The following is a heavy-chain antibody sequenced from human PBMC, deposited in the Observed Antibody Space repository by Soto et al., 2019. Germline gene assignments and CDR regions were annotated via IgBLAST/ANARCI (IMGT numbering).Heavy chain of an antibody. CDR2: ISYDGSNK. CDR3: ASGYDFWSGNMRGYYYGMDV. V-gene: IGHV3-30-3*01. J-gene: IGHJ6*02. D-gene: IGHD3-3*01. Sequence: GGSLRLSCAASGFTFSSYAMHWVRQAPGKGLEWVAVISYDGSNKYYADSVKGRFTISRDNSKNTLYLQMNSLRAEDTAVYYCASGYDFWSGNMRGYYYGMDVWGQGTTVTVSS. CDR1: GFTFSSYA.